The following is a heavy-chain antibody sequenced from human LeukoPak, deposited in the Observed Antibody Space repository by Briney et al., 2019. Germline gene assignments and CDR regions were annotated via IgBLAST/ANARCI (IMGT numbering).Heavy chain of an antibody. Sequence: GASVKVSCKASGYTVTSYDINWVRQATGQGLEWMGWMNPNSGNTGYAQKFQGRVTMTRNTSISTAYMELSSLRSEDTAVYYCARGSQLANYYYYMDVWGKGTTVTVSS. CDR2: MNPNSGNT. V-gene: IGHV1-8*01. CDR3: ARGSQLANYYYYMDV. CDR1: GYTVTSYD. J-gene: IGHJ6*03. D-gene: IGHD6-13*01.